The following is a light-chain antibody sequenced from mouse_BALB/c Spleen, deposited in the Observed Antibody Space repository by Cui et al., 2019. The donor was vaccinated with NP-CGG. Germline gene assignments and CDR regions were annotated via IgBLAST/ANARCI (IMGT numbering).Light chain of an antibody. V-gene: IGLV1*01. Sequence: QAVVTQESAPTTSPGEIVTLTCRSSTGAVTTSNYANWVQEKPDHLFTGLIGGTKNRAPGVPARFSGSLIGDKAALIITGAQTEDEAIYFCALWYSNHWVFGGGTKLTVL. CDR3: ALWYSNHWV. CDR1: TGAVTTSNY. CDR2: GTK. J-gene: IGLJ1*01.